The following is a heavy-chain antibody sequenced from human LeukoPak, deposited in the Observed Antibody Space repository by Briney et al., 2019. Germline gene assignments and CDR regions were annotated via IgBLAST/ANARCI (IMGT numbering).Heavy chain of an antibody. Sequence: SGSTLVEPTQTLTLTCTFSGFSFSTSGVSVGWIRQPPGKALEWLALTYWDDEKRYSPSLKSRLTITKDTSKNQVVLTMTDMDPVDTATYYCAHRSSSWYCFDFWGQGTLVTVSS. CDR2: TYWDDEK. CDR1: GFSFSTSGVS. J-gene: IGHJ4*02. D-gene: IGHD6-13*01. CDR3: AHRSSSWYCFDF. V-gene: IGHV2-5*02.